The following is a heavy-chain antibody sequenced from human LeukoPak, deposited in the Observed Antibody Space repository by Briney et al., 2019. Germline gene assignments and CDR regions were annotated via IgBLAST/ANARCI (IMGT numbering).Heavy chain of an antibody. Sequence: GGSLRLSCAASGFTFSSYWMSWVRQAPGKGLEWVANIKQDGSEKYYVDSVKGRFTISRDNAKNSLYLQMNSLTAEDTAIYYCAKDRGSSSPMRYYFDYWGQGTLVTVSS. V-gene: IGHV3-7*03. CDR1: GFTFSSYW. CDR2: IKQDGSEK. D-gene: IGHD6-19*01. CDR3: AKDRGSSSPMRYYFDY. J-gene: IGHJ4*02.